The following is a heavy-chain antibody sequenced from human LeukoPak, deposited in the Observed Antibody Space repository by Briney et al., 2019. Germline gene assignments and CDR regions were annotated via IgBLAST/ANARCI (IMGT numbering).Heavy chain of an antibody. D-gene: IGHD3-3*01. CDR1: GGTFSSYA. Sequence: SVKVSCKASGGTFSSYAISWVRQAPGQGVEWMGGIIPIFGTANYAQKFQGRVTITTDESTSTAYMELSSLRSEDTAVYYCARGPWYYDFWSGYYLKYYYYYYMDVWGKGTTVTVSS. V-gene: IGHV1-69*05. CDR2: IIPIFGTA. J-gene: IGHJ6*03. CDR3: ARGPWYYDFWSGYYLKYYYYYYMDV.